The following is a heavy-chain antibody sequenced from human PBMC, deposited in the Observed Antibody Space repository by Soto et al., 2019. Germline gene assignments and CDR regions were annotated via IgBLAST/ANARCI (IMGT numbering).Heavy chain of an antibody. CDR1: GFTVSSNF. CDR3: TTVGIWLVETPPVDGMDV. CDR2: ISDRGDST. D-gene: IGHD3-10*01. J-gene: IGHJ6*02. Sequence: GGSLRLSCAASGFTVSSNFMSWVRQAPGKGLEWVSTISDRGDSTFYADSVKGRFTISRDNSRNTLYLQMNSLRDEDTAIYYCTTVGIWLVETPPVDGMDVWGQGTTVTVSS. V-gene: IGHV3-23*01.